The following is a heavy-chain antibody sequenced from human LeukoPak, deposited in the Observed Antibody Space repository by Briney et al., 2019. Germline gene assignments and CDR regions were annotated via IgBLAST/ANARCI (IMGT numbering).Heavy chain of an antibody. CDR2: IHPGDSET. D-gene: IGHD6-13*01. CDR1: GYSFTTYS. J-gene: IGHJ4*02. Sequence: GESLKISCKGSGYSFTTYSIAWVRRMPGKGLEWMGIIHPGDSETRYSPSFQGQVTISADESIDTAYLQWSSLRASDTAMYYCARPDPWSSSQSTFDYWGQGTLVTVSS. V-gene: IGHV5-51*01. CDR3: ARPDPWSSSQSTFDY.